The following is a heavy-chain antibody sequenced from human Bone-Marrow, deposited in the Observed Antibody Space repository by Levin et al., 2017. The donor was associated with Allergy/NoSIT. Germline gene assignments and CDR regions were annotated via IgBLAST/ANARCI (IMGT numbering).Heavy chain of an antibody. V-gene: IGHV3-74*01. CDR3: VRETTSVPGDYFDN. CDR1: GFSFTDHW. J-gene: IGHJ4*02. D-gene: IGHD3-10*01. CDR2: INGDGDST. Sequence: GGSLRLSCAASGFSFTDHWMHWVRQGPGKGLLWVSRINGDGDSTNYADSVKGRFTMSRDNAKNTLYLQMKSLRVEDTGVYYCVRETTSVPGDYFDNWGQGTLVTVSS.